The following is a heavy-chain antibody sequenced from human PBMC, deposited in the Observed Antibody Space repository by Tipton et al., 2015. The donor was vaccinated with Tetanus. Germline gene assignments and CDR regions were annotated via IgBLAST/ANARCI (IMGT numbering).Heavy chain of an antibody. J-gene: IGHJ4*02. Sequence: QSGPEVKKPGASVKVSCKASGYTFTSYDINWVRQATGQGLEWMGWMNPNSGNTGYAQKFQGRVTMTRNTSISTAYMELSSLRSEDTAVYYCAREGRVSDFWSGYYTYYFDYWGQGTLVTVSS. D-gene: IGHD3-3*01. CDR1: GYTFTSYD. CDR2: MNPNSGNT. CDR3: AREGRVSDFWSGYYTYYFDY. V-gene: IGHV1-8*01.